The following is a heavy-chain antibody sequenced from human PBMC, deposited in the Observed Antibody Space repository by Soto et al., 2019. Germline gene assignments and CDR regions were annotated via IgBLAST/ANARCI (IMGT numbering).Heavy chain of an antibody. CDR3: AKDPNGNYVGGFEM. V-gene: IGHV3-23*01. CDR1: GFTFDKFA. J-gene: IGHJ3*02. CDR2: ISAAATIT. D-gene: IGHD4-17*01. Sequence: EVHLLESGGGFVQPGESLRLSSAASGFTFDKFAMSWVRQTPDKGLELVAGISAAATITHYADSVRGRFTISRDNSKNTQSLHMTNLRAEDTATYYCAKDPNGNYVGGFEMWGQGTTVIVSS.